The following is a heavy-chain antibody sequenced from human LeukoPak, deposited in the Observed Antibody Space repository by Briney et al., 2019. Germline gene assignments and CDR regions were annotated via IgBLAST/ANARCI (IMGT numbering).Heavy chain of an antibody. V-gene: IGHV4-34*01. J-gene: IGHJ6*02. CDR2: INHSGST. CDR1: GGSFSGYY. CDR3: ARVPYYDILTGYWGDYYYYYGMDV. Sequence: SETLCLTCAVYGGSFSGYYWSWIRQPPGKGLEWIGEINHSGSTNYNPSLKSRVTISVDTSKNQFSLKLSSVTAADTAVYYCARVPYYDILTGYWGDYYYYYGMDVWGQGTTVTVSS. D-gene: IGHD3-9*01.